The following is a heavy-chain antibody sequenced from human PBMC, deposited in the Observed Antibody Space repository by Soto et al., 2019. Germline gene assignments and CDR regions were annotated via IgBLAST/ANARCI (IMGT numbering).Heavy chain of an antibody. CDR2: INAGNGNT. CDR1: GYTFTSYA. J-gene: IGHJ4*02. D-gene: IGHD2-21*01. Sequence: ASVKVSCKASGYTFTSYAMHWVRQAPGQRLEWMGWINAGNGNTKSSQKFQGRVTITRDTSASTVYMDLTSLSSDDTAFYYCAREIIASGYDCWGQGTLVTVSS. CDR3: AREIIASGYDC. V-gene: IGHV1-3*01.